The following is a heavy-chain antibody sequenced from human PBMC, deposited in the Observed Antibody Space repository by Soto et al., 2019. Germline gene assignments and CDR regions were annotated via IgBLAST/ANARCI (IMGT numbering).Heavy chain of an antibody. V-gene: IGHV3-9*01. D-gene: IGHD3-10*01. CDR3: AKDYGSGSSLTGYFDL. CDR2: ISWNSGRL. J-gene: IGHJ2*01. CDR1: GFTFDDYA. Sequence: DVQLMESGGGLVQPGRSLRLSCAASGFTFDDYAMHWVRQAPGKGLEWVSRISWNSGRLGYADSVKGRFTISRDNAKNSLYLQMNSLRAEDTALYYCAKDYGSGSSLTGYFDLWGRGTLVTVSS.